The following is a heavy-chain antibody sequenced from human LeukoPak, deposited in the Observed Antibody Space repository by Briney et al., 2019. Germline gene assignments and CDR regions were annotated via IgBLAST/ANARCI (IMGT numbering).Heavy chain of an antibody. CDR1: GGSISSSSYY. D-gene: IGHD4-17*01. Sequence: HSETLSLTCNVSGGSISSSSYYWGWLRQPPGNGLEWIGSIYYSGSTYYNPSLKSRVTISVDTSKNQFSLKLSSVTAADTAVYYCARLATTVTTGDYFDYWGEGTLVTVSS. J-gene: IGHJ4*02. CDR2: IYYSGST. CDR3: ARLATTVTTGDYFDY. V-gene: IGHV4-39*01.